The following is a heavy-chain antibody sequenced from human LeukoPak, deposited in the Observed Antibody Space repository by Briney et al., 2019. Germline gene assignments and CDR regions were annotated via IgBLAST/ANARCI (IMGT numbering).Heavy chain of an antibody. D-gene: IGHD4-17*01. CDR2: IKQDGSEK. CDR3: ARDYGDYYFDY. J-gene: IGHJ4*02. Sequence: GGSLRLSCAASGFTFSSYWMSWVRQAPGKGLEWVANIKQDGSEKYYVDSVKGRFTISRDNSKNTLYLQMNSLRAEDTAVYYCARDYGDYYFDYWGQGTLVTVSS. CDR1: GFTFSSYW. V-gene: IGHV3-7*01.